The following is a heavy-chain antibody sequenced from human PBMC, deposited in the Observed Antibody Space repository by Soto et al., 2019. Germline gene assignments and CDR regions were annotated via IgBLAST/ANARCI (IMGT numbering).Heavy chain of an antibody. CDR1: GSSFRDYY. V-gene: IGHV4-34*01. Sequence: QEQVQQWGAGLLKPSETLSLTCEVFGSSFRDYYWSWIRQTPGKGLEWIGQINHRGTTDYSPSLRSRLTLSVDTSKNQFSLKLTSVTAADTSMYYCARGRRVRHAVDIWGQGTLVTVSS. CDR3: ARGRRVRHAVDI. J-gene: IGHJ3*02. CDR2: INHRGTT.